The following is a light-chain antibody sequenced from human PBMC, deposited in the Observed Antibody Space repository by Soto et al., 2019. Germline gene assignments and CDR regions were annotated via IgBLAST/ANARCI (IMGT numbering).Light chain of an antibody. J-gene: IGKJ5*01. CDR1: QSVSSTY. Sequence: EILLTQSPDTLSESPGERATLSCRASQSVSSTYLAWCQQKPGQAPRLLIYGASTRATGIPDRFSGTGSGTDFTLTISRLEPEDFAVYYCQHFGDSPVTFGQGTRLEIK. CDR3: QHFGDSPVT. V-gene: IGKV3-20*01. CDR2: GAS.